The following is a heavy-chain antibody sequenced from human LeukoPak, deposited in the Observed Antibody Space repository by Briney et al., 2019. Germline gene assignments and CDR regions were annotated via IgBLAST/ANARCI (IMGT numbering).Heavy chain of an antibody. CDR3: ARDLTYGGKRGYYFDY. CDR1: GFTVSSNY. Sequence: GGSLRLSCAASGFTVSSNYMSWVRQAPGKGLEWVSVIYSGGSTYYADSVKGRFTISRDNSKNTLYLQMNSLRAEDTAVYYCARDLTYGGKRGYYFDYWGQGTLVTVSS. V-gene: IGHV3-53*01. D-gene: IGHD4-23*01. J-gene: IGHJ4*02. CDR2: IYSGGST.